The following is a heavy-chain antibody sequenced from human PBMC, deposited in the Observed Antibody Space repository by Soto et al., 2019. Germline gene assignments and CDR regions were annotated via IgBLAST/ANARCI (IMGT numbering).Heavy chain of an antibody. J-gene: IGHJ4*02. CDR2: ILYDGSKK. CDR1: GFTFSSYA. CDR3: ASVPSGSYCNYLDY. D-gene: IGHD3-22*01. V-gene: IGHV3-30*14. Sequence: WGSLRLSCAAAGFTFSSYAMNWVRQAPGKGLEGVAVILYDGSKKYDADSVNGRFTISRDNSNNTLYLQMNSLRAKDTAVEYCASVPSGSYCNYLDYQRRGSLVTVSS.